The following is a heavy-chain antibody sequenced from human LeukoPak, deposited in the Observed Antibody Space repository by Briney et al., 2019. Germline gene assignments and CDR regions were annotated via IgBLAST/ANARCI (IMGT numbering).Heavy chain of an antibody. V-gene: IGHV3-7*01. CDR1: GFTFSSYW. D-gene: IGHD6-13*01. J-gene: IGHJ5*02. CDR2: IKQDGSEK. CDR3: ARLIAAAGNDWFDP. Sequence: GGSLRLSCAASGFTFSSYWMSWVRQAPGEGLEWVANIKQDGSEKYYVDSVKGRFTISRDNAKNSLYLQMNSLRAEDTAVYYCARLIAAAGNDWFDPWGQGTLVTVSS.